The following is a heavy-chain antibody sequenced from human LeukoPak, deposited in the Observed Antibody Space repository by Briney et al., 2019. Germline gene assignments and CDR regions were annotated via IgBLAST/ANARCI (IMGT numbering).Heavy chain of an antibody. Sequence: ASVKVSCKASGYTFTSYAMHWVRQATGQSPEWLVWINAGNGNTEYTQKFQVRVTITRDTSANTAYMELSSLRSEDTAVYYCARESQHGMDVWGKGTTVTVAS. CDR2: INAGNGNT. CDR1: GYTFTSYA. V-gene: IGHV1-3*01. CDR3: ARESQHGMDV. J-gene: IGHJ6*04.